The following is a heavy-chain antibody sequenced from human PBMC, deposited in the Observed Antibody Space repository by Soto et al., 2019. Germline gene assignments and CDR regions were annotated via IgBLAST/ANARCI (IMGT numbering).Heavy chain of an antibody. J-gene: IGHJ5*02. V-gene: IGHV4-31*03. Sequence: QVQLQESGPGLVKPSQTLSLSCTVSGGSFSSGAYHWSWVRQHPGQGLEWIASISYRGITYSNPSLKSRLSMSVDTSKNQFSLHLTSVTAADTAVYHCARMSAIGTRWFDPWGEGTLVTVSS. CDR1: GGSFSSGAYH. D-gene: IGHD6-13*01. CDR2: ISYRGIT. CDR3: ARMSAIGTRWFDP.